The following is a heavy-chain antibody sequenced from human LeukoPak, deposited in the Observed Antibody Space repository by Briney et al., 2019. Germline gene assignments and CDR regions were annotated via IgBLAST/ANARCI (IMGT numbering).Heavy chain of an antibody. CDR1: GFTFSSYE. CDR3: ARSITYYDILTGYPHGPGFDY. D-gene: IGHD3-9*01. V-gene: IGHV3-48*03. J-gene: IGHJ4*02. Sequence: GGSLRLSCAASGFTFSSYEMNWVRQAPGKGLEWVSYISSSGSTIYYADSVKGRFTISRDNAKNSLYLQMNSLRAEDTAVYYCARSITYYDILTGYPHGPGFDYWGQGTLVTVSP. CDR2: ISSSGSTI.